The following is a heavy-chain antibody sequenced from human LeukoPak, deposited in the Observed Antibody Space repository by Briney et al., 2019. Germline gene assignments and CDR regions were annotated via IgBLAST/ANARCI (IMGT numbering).Heavy chain of an antibody. D-gene: IGHD2-2*02. J-gene: IGHJ3*02. V-gene: IGHV4-59*01. CDR2: IYYSGSS. CDR1: GGSISSYY. CDR3: ARIGGIPLGSFDI. Sequence: KPSETLSLTCTVSGGSISSYYWSWIRQPPGKGLEWIGYIYYSGSSNYNSSLKSRVTLSADTSKNQFSLKLSSVTAADTAVYYCARIGGIPLGSFDIWGQGTMVTVSS.